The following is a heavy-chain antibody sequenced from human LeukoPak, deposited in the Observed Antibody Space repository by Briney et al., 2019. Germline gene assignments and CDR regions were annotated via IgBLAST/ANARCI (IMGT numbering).Heavy chain of an antibody. Sequence: SETLSLTCAVYGGSFSGYYWSWIRQPPGKGLEWIGEINHSGSTNYNPSLKSRVTISVDTSKNQFSLKLSSVTAADTAVYYCWGRTSLYYYYYMDVWGKGTTVTVSS. CDR3: WGRTSLYYYYYMDV. CDR1: GGSFSGYY. V-gene: IGHV4-34*01. CDR2: INHSGST. D-gene: IGHD1-14*01. J-gene: IGHJ6*03.